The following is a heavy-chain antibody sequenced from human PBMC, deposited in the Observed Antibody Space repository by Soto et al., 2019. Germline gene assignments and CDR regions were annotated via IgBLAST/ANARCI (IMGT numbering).Heavy chain of an antibody. V-gene: IGHV1-2*04. CDR2: INPNSGGT. J-gene: IGHJ5*02. D-gene: IGHD3-10*01. CDR1: GYTFTGYY. Sequence: ASVKVSCKASGYTFTGYYMHWVRQAPGQGLEWMGWINPNSGGTNYAQKFQGWVTMTRDTSTSTAYMELSRLRSDDTAVYYCARGPRDRGLIMVRGNRNWFDPWGQGTLVTVSS. CDR3: ARGPRDRGLIMVRGNRNWFDP.